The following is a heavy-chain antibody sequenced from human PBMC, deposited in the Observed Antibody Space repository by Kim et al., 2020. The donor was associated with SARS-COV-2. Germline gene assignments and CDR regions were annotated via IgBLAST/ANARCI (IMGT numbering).Heavy chain of an antibody. D-gene: IGHD6-13*01. CDR3: ARRGGGSSWRYYFDY. J-gene: IGHJ4*02. V-gene: IGHV4-39*01. Sequence: PSLKSRVTISVDTSKNQFSLKLSSVTAADTAVYYGARRGGGSSWRYYFDYWGQGTLVTVSS.